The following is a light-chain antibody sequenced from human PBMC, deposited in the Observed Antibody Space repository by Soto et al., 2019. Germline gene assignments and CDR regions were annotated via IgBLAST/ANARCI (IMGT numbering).Light chain of an antibody. CDR2: XVS. CDR3: SSYTSSSTYV. V-gene: IGLV2-14*01. CDR1: SSDVGGYNY. J-gene: IGLJ1*01. Sequence: QSALTQPASVSGSPGQSITISCTGTSSDVGGYNYVSWYQQHPGKAPKLMIXXVSNXXXXXXXXXSGSKSGNTASLTISGXXXXXXXXXXCSSYTSSSTYVFGTGTKLTVL.